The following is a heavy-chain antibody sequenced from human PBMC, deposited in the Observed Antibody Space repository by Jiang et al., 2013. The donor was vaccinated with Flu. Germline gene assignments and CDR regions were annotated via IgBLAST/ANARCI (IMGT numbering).Heavy chain of an antibody. CDR2: INAGNGNX. Sequence: GYTFTSYAMHWVRQAPGQRLEWMGWINAGNGNXKXSQKFQGRVTITRDTSASTAYMELSSLRSEDTAVYYCAILSGYSSSWYFDYWGQGTLVAVSS. D-gene: IGHD6-13*01. CDR1: GYTFTSYA. V-gene: IGHV1-3*01. J-gene: IGHJ4*02. CDR3: AILSGYSSSWYFDY.